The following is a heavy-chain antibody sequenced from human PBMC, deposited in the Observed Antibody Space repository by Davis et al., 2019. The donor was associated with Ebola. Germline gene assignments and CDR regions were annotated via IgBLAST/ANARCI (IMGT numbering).Heavy chain of an antibody. CDR3: ASWRWAVYYFDY. J-gene: IGHJ4*02. Sequence: MPGGSLRLSCTVSGGSVSRSSDFWSWIRQPPGRGLEWIGYIYKSGSTNYNPSLKSRATISLDTTKNQFSLQLTSVTAADTAVYYCASWRWAVYYFDYWGPGAPVTVSS. V-gene: IGHV4-61*01. CDR2: IYKSGST. CDR1: GGSVSRSSDF. D-gene: IGHD3-3*01.